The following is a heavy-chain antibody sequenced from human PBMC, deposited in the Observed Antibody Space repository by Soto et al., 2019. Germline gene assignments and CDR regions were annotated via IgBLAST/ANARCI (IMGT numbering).Heavy chain of an antibody. J-gene: IGHJ3*02. CDR3: ARAMIVVPARGAFDI. D-gene: IGHD3-22*01. CDR1: GYSFTSYW. Sequence: GESLKISCKGSGYSFTSYWIGWVRQMPGKGLEWMGIIYPGDSDTRYSPSFQGQVIISADRSNSTAYLQWSSLQASDTAMYYCARAMIVVPARGAFDIWGQGTMVTVSS. CDR2: IYPGDSDT. V-gene: IGHV5-51*01.